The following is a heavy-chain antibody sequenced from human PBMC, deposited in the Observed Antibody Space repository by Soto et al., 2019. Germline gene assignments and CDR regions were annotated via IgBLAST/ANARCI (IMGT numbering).Heavy chain of an antibody. CDR3: ARGGGSGSYRIL. D-gene: IGHD3-16*02. CDR2: INHSGST. J-gene: IGHJ4*02. CDR1: GGSFSGYY. Sequence: QVQLQQWGAGLLKPSETLSLTCAVYGGSFSGYYWSWIRQPPGKGLEWIGEINHSGSTIYNPSLKSRVTISVDTSKNQFSLKLSSVTAADTAVYYCARGGGSGSYRILWGQGTLVTVSS. V-gene: IGHV4-34*01.